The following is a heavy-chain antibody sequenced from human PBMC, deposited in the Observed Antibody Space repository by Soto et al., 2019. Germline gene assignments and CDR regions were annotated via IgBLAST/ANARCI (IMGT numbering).Heavy chain of an antibody. CDR1: GGSISSGGYY. CDR2: IYYSGST. V-gene: IGHV4-31*03. CDR3: ARDNEQWLAGEGWFDP. Sequence: SETLSLTCTVSGGSISSGGYYWSWIRQHPGKGLEWIGYIYYSGSTYYNPSLKSRVTISVDTSKNQFSLKLSSVTAADTAVYYCARDNEQWLAGEGWFDPWGQGTLVTVSS. D-gene: IGHD6-19*01. J-gene: IGHJ5*02.